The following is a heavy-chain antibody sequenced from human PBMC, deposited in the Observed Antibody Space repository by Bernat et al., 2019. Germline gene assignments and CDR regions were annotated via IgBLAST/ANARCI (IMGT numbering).Heavy chain of an antibody. V-gene: IGHV3-53*04. CDR3: AGSGTTPGGFDV. J-gene: IGHJ3*01. CDR1: GITVTNYY. CDR2: VSNRGHT. Sequence: EVQLEESGGGLVQPGGSLRLSCAVSGITVTNYYMSWVRQAPGKGLEWVSVVSNRGHTYYTDSVKGRFTIFTNISNNTLSLQMSSLGLEDTAVYFCAGSGTTPGGFDVWGQGAMVIVSS. D-gene: IGHD1-26*01.